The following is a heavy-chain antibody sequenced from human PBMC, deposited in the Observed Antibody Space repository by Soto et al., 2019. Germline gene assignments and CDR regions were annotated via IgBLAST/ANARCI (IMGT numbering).Heavy chain of an antibody. Sequence: QVQLVQSGAEVKKPGSSVKVSCTASEGTFNSYTISWVRQAPGQCLDWMERVIPILGMANFAQKFQVRVMITADKSTSPAYMVLSRLRSYDTAVYYCATKYGSGSTHFDYWGQGTLVTVSS. D-gene: IGHD3-10*01. CDR1: EGTFNSYT. V-gene: IGHV1-69*02. J-gene: IGHJ4*02. CDR3: ATKYGSGSTHFDY. CDR2: VIPILGMA.